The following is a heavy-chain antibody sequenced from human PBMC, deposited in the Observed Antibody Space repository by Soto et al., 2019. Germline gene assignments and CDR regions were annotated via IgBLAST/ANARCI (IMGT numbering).Heavy chain of an antibody. CDR3: AREPWAADY. CDR2: IYSGGST. V-gene: IGHV3-66*01. CDR1: GFTVSTKY. D-gene: IGHD3-16*01. J-gene: IGHJ4*02. Sequence: EVQFVESGGGLVQPRGSLRLSCAASGFTVSTKYMSWVRQAPGKGLEWVSVIYSGGSTFYADSVRGRFTISRDNSKNTVNLQMNSLRAEDTAVYYCAREPWAADYWGQGTLVTVSS.